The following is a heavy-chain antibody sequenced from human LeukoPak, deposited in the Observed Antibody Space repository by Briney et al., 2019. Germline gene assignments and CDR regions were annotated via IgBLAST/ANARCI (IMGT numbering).Heavy chain of an antibody. V-gene: IGHV4-59*01. Sequence: PSETLSLTCTVSGGSISSYYWSWIRQPPGKGLGWIGYIYYSGSTNYNPSLKSRVTISVDTSKNQFSLKLSSVTAADTAVYYCAKGITMISFDYWGQGTLVTVSS. CDR3: AKGITMISFDY. CDR1: GGSISSYY. CDR2: IYYSGST. D-gene: IGHD3-22*01. J-gene: IGHJ4*02.